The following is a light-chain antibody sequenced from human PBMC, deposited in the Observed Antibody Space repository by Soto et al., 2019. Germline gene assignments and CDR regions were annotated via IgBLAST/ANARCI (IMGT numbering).Light chain of an antibody. V-gene: IGLV1-44*01. J-gene: IGLJ2*01. CDR2: SND. CDR3: SAWDASLNAVL. Sequence: QSVLSQPPTASVTPGQRITISCSGRNSNIGSNIVNWYQQLPGTAPKLLIYSNDQRPSGVPDRFSGSKSGTSASLAISGLQSEDEADYYCSAWDASLNAVLFGGGTKLTVL. CDR1: NSNIGSNI.